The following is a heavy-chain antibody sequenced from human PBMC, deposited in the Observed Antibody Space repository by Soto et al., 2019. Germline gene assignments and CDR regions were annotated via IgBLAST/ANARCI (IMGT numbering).Heavy chain of an antibody. Sequence: PGESLKISCKGSGYSFTSYWISWVRQMPGKGLEWMGRIDPSDSYTNYSPSFQGHVTISADKSISTAYLQWSSLKASDTAMYYCARATMVRGVISDSHYYGMDVWAKGPRSPSP. J-gene: IGHJ6*02. CDR1: GYSFTSYW. CDR2: IDPSDSYT. V-gene: IGHV5-10-1*01. D-gene: IGHD3-10*01. CDR3: ARATMVRGVISDSHYYGMDV.